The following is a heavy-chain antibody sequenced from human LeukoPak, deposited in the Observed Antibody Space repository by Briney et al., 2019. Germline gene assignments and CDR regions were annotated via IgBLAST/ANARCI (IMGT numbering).Heavy chain of an antibody. V-gene: IGHV3-33*06. CDR2: IWYDGSNK. J-gene: IGHJ3*02. CDR3: AKATCSGANCFSNSRDAFDM. D-gene: IGHD2-15*01. CDR1: GIIFSDFG. Sequence: GGSLRLSCAASGIIFSDFGMHWVRQAPGKGLEWMAIIWYDGSNKYYADSVKGRFTISRDNSQNTMYLRMNSLRAEGTAVYYCAKATCSGANCFSNSRDAFDMWGQGTMVTVSS.